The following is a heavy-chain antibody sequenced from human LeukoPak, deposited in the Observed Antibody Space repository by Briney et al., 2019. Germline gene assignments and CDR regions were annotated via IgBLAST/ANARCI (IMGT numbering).Heavy chain of an antibody. CDR1: GDSISSGNY. CDR2: IYQSGIT. V-gene: IGHV4-4*02. CDR3: ARDPRPRGGWFYFDY. D-gene: IGHD6-19*01. Sequence: SGTLSLTCGVSGDSISSGNYWNWVRQPPGKELEWIGDIYQSGITNYNPSLKSRVTMSVDKSKNEFSLKLDSVTAADTAVYYCARDPRPRGGWFYFDYWGQGILVTVSS. J-gene: IGHJ4*02.